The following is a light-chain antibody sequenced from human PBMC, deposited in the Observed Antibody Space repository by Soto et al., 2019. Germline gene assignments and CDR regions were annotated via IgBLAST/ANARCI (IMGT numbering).Light chain of an antibody. J-gene: IGKJ1*01. CDR2: GAS. V-gene: IGKV3-20*01. CDR3: QQYGRSPWT. Sequence: EIVLTQSPGTLSLSPGDRATLSCRASQSVSSSYLAWYQQKPGQAPGLLIYGASNRATGIPDRFSGSGSGTDFTLTISRLEPEDFAVYYCQQYGRSPWTFGQGTKVEVK. CDR1: QSVSSSY.